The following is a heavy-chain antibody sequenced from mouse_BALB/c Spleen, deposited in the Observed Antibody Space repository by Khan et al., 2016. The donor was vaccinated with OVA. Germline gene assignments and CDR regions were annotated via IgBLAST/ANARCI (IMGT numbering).Heavy chain of an antibody. CDR3: ARGYFGNYEFAY. CDR2: IFPGTGTT. Sequence: QVQLQQSGAELVKPGASVKLSCKTSGYTFTSYWIQWVKQRPGQGLGWIGEIFPGTGTTYYNENFKGKATLTIDTSSTTAYMQLISLTSEDSAVDFCARGYFGNYEFAYWGQGTLVTVSS. D-gene: IGHD2-1*01. J-gene: IGHJ3*01. V-gene: IGHV1S132*01. CDR1: GYTFTSYW.